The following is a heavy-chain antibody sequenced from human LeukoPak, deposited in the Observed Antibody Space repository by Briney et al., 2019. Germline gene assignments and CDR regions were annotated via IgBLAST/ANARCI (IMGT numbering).Heavy chain of an antibody. D-gene: IGHD5-18*01. CDR1: GFTFSSYS. J-gene: IGHJ4*02. CDR2: ISSSSSYI. CDR3: ARWGRGYSYGTAGYYFDY. V-gene: IGHV3-21*01. Sequence: GGSLRLSCAASGFTFSSYSMNWVRQAPGKGLEWVSSISSSSSYIYYADSVKGRFTISRDNAKNSLYLQMNSLRAEDTAVYYCARWGRGYSYGTAGYYFDYWGQGTPVTVSS.